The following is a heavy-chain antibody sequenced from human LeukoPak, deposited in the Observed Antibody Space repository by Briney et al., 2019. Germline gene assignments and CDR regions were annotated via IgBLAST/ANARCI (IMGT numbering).Heavy chain of an antibody. Sequence: SETLSLTCTVSGGSVSSNTYYWAWIRQPPGKGLEWIGSFYNSGSTYYKSSLKSRVTISVDMAKSQFSLTLTSATTADTALYYCARNPVAVADAFDLWGQGKMVIVSS. J-gene: IGHJ3*01. CDR3: ARNPVAVADAFDL. D-gene: IGHD6-19*01. CDR1: GGSVSSNTYY. CDR2: FYNSGST. V-gene: IGHV4-39*07.